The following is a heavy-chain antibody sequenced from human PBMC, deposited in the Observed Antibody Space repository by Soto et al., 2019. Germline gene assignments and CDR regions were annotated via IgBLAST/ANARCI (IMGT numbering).Heavy chain of an antibody. CDR1: GFSLSSTRMA. D-gene: IGHD6-19*01. CDR2: IYWDDDK. J-gene: IGHJ4*02. V-gene: IGHV2-5*02. CDR3: AHIVVAGLGYYFDY. Sequence: QITLKESGPTLVKPTQTLTLTCTFSGFSLSSTRMAVGWIRQPPGKALEWLALIYWDDDKRYSPFLNSRLTTTKETSKNQVVLTMSNMDPVDTARYYCAHIVVAGLGYYFDYWGQGTLVTVSS.